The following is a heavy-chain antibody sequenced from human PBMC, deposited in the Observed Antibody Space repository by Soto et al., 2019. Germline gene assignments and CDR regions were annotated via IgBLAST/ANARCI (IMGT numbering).Heavy chain of an antibody. CDR1: GFTFSSYW. D-gene: IGHD1-26*01. CDR3: VRVGSGTYSWRDP. CDR2: INTDGGTT. J-gene: IGHJ5*02. V-gene: IGHV3-74*01. Sequence: HPGGSLRLSCAASGFTFSSYWMHWVRQAPGKGLVWVSRINTDGGTTTYAESVKGRFTISRDNARNTLYLQMNSLRPEDTALYYCVRVGSGTYSWRDPWGQGTLVTVSS.